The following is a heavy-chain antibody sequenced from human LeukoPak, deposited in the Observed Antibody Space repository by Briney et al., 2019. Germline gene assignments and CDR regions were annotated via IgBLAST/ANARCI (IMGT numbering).Heavy chain of an antibody. V-gene: IGHV1-3*01. D-gene: IGHD3-10*01. Sequence: ASVKVSCKASGYTFTSYAMHWVRQAPGQRLEWMGWINAGNGNTKYSQKFQGRVTMTRNTSISTAYMELSSLRSEDTAVYYCARCGSGSYDFDYWGQGTLVTVSS. CDR2: INAGNGNT. CDR3: ARCGSGSYDFDY. CDR1: GYTFTSYA. J-gene: IGHJ4*02.